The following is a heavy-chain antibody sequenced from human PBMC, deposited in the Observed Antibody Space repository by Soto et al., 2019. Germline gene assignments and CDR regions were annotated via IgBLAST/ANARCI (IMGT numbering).Heavy chain of an antibody. J-gene: IGHJ6*02. Sequence: QVQLVQSGAEVKKPGASVKVSCKASGYTFTSYDINWVRQATGQGLEWMGWMNPNSGNTGYAQKFQGRVTMTRNTSISTAYMELSSLRSEDTAVYYGARFYYGSNYYYYGMDVWGQGTTVTVSS. CDR1: GYTFTSYD. V-gene: IGHV1-8*01. CDR3: ARFYYGSNYYYYGMDV. D-gene: IGHD3-3*01. CDR2: MNPNSGNT.